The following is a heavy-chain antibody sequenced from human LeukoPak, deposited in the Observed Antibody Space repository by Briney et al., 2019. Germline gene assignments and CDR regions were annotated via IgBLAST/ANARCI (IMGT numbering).Heavy chain of an antibody. V-gene: IGHV3-66*01. CDR3: RRAHTAIGY. CDR1: GFTVSSNY. CDR2: TYSGGST. Sequence: PGGSLRLSCAASGFTVSSNYMSWVRPAPGKGLEWVSVTYSGGSTYYADSVKGRFTISRDNSTTPLTLQMNSLRAETTAVYYFRRAHTAIGYWGQGTLVTASS. D-gene: IGHD5-18*01. J-gene: IGHJ4*02.